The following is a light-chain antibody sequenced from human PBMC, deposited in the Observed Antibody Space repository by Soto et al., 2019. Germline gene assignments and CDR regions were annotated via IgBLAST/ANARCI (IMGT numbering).Light chain of an antibody. CDR3: QQYNEWPLT. V-gene: IGKV3-15*01. CDR1: QSVINN. CDR2: HAS. Sequence: EIVMTQSPATLSVSPGERATLSCRASQSVINNLAWYQQKPGQAPRLLIYHASTGATGIPARFSGSGSGTELTLTISSVQSEDFAGYYCQQYNEWPLTFGGGTKVEIK. J-gene: IGKJ4*01.